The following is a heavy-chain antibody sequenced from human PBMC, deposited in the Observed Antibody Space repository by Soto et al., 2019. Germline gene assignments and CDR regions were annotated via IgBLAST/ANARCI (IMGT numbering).Heavy chain of an antibody. J-gene: IGHJ4*02. D-gene: IGHD1-7*01. CDR1: GYIFTSQG. Sequence: QIQLVQSGAEVKKPAASVKVSCKASGYIFTSQGISWVRQAPGQGLEWMGWISTYNGNPNYAQKLQGRVTMTTNTSTTTAFLELRSLTSDDTAVYYCARGRTRALDYWGQGTPVIVSS. CDR3: ARGRTRALDY. CDR2: ISTYNGNP. V-gene: IGHV1-18*01.